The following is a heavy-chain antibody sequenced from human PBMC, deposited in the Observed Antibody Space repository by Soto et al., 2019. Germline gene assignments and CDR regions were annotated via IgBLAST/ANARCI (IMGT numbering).Heavy chain of an antibody. D-gene: IGHD1-7*01. CDR3: ARVPSADWNYRWFDP. J-gene: IGHJ5*02. CDR1: GGTFSSYT. Sequence: QVQLVQSGAEVKKPGSSVKVSCKASGGTFSSYTISWVRQAPGQGLEWMGRIIPILGIANYAQKFQGRVTITADKSTSTAYMELSRLRSEDTAVYYCARVPSADWNYRWFDPWGQGTLVTVSS. V-gene: IGHV1-69*02. CDR2: IIPILGIA.